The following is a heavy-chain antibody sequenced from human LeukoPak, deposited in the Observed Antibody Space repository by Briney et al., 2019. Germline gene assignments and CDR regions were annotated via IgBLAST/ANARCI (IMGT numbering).Heavy chain of an antibody. J-gene: IGHJ6*03. Sequence: ASVKVSCKASGYTFTSYGISWVRQALGQGLEWMGWISAYNGNTNYAQKLQGRVTMTTDTSTSTAYMELRSLRSDDTAVYYCARFPPSYDILTGDNYYYYMDVWGKGTTVTISS. CDR3: ARFPPSYDILTGDNYYYYMDV. V-gene: IGHV1-18*01. D-gene: IGHD3-9*01. CDR2: ISAYNGNT. CDR1: GYTFTSYG.